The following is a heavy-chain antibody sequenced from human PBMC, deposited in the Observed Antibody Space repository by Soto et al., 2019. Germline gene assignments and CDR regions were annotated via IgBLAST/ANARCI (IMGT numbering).Heavy chain of an antibody. J-gene: IGHJ6*03. CDR3: AREGYCSGGSCYSFGYYYMVV. CDR1: GYTFTSYG. D-gene: IGHD2-15*01. CDR2: ISAYNGNT. V-gene: IGHV1-18*01. Sequence: GASVKVSCKASGYTFTSYGISWVRQAPGQGLEWMGWISAYNGNTNYAQKLQGRVTMTTDTSTSTAYMELRSLRSDDTAVYYCAREGYCSGGSCYSFGYYYMVVWGKGTTVTVSS.